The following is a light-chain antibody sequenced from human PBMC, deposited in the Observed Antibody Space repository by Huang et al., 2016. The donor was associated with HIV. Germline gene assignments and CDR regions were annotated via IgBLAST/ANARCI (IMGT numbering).Light chain of an antibody. V-gene: IGKV3-15*01. CDR1: QSVSSN. Sequence: EIVMTQSPATLSVSPGERATLSCRASQSVSSNLARYQQKPGQAPRRLIYGASTRATGIPARFSGSGSGTEFTLTISSLQSEDFAVYYCQQYNNWPPLLTFGGGTKVEIK. CDR2: GAS. J-gene: IGKJ4*01. CDR3: QQYNNWPPLLT.